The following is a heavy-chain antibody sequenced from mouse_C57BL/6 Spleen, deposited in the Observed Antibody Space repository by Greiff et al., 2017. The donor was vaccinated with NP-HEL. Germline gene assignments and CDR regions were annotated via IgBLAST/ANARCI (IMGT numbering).Heavy chain of an antibody. V-gene: IGHV1-18*01. D-gene: IGHD1-1*01. CDR2: INPNNGGT. Sequence: DVKLQESGPELVKPGASVKIPCKASGYTFTDYNMDWVKQSHGKSLEWIGDINPNNGGTIYNQKFKGKATLTVDKSSSTAYMELRSLTSEDTAVYYCARGFRYYGSSYAMDYWGQGTSVTVSS. CDR3: ARGFRYYGSSYAMDY. J-gene: IGHJ4*01. CDR1: GYTFTDYN.